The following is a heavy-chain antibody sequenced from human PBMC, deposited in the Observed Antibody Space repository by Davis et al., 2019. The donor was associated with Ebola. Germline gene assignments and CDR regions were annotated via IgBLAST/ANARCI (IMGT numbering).Heavy chain of an antibody. CDR2: ITTNTASP. Sequence: AASVKVSCKASGYPFTDFAINWLRQAPGQRFEWLGWITTNTASPTYPRGFSERFVFSLDTSVDTAFLQINNLRAEDTAIYYCARGMGELALNWGQGTLVTVSS. V-gene: IGHV7-4-1*02. J-gene: IGHJ4*02. CDR3: ARGMGELALN. D-gene: IGHD3-16*01. CDR1: GYPFTDFA.